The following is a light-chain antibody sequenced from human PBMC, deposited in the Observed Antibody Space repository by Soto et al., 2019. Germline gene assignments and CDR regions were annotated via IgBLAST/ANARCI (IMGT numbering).Light chain of an antibody. CDR1: QSVFSS. CDR3: QQYHTWPA. J-gene: IGKJ4*02. Sequence: EIVMTQSPATLSVSPGERVTLSCRASQSVFSSLAWYQQKPGQAPRLLIYGAATRATGIPARFSGSGSGTDFTITISSLQSEDFAVYCCQQYHTWPAFGRGTRVEIK. CDR2: GAA. V-gene: IGKV3-15*01.